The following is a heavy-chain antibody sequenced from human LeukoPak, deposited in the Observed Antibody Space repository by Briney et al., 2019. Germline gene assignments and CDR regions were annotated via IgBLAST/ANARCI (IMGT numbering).Heavy chain of an antibody. CDR1: GGSISSGSNF. D-gene: IGHD3-22*01. V-gene: IGHV4-61*02. CDR2: IHTSGST. J-gene: IGHJ4*02. CDR3: ARVRPDYYDSSGLIDY. Sequence: SETLSLTCTVSGGSISSGSNFWSWIRQPAGKGLEWIGRIHTSGSTNYNPSLKSRVTISVDTSKNQFSLKLSSVTAADTAVYYCARVRPDYYDSSGLIDYWGQGTLVTVSS.